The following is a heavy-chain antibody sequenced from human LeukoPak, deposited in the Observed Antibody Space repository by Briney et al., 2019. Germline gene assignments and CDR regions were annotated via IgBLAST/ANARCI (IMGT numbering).Heavy chain of an antibody. CDR1: GFTFSRHG. Sequence: PGGSLRLSCAPSGFTFSRHGMHWVRQAPGKGLEWVAIISNDGSRKYYADSVKGRFTISRDNSKNTLYLQMNSLRAEDTAVYYCARGLLIAAAGGEDYWGQGTLVTVSS. CDR3: ARGLLIAAAGGEDY. J-gene: IGHJ4*02. D-gene: IGHD6-13*01. V-gene: IGHV3-30*03. CDR2: ISNDGSRK.